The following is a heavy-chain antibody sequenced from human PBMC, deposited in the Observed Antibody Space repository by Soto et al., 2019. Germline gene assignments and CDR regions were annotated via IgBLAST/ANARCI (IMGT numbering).Heavy chain of an antibody. J-gene: IGHJ4*01. D-gene: IGHD6-13*01. CDR2: IHHICDT. Sequence: PSQTLSLTCGGYSGPSSGSYCFWILQPPGKELQCIVQIHHICDTNYNPSLKSRSNISVDTSKYHFSLRLSAVTAADTAGYYCGRGMMKWQQLYYFGYWGHGTLVTVS. CDR3: GRGMMKWQQLYYFGY. V-gene: IGHV4-34*01. CDR1: SGPSSGSY.